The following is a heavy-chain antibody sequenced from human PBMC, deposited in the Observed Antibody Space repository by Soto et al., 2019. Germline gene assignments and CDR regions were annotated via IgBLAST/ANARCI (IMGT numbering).Heavy chain of an antibody. Sequence: GGSLRLSCAASGFTFSSYAMHWVRQAPGKGLEWVAVISYDGSNKYYADSVKGRFTISRDNSKNTLYLQMNSLRAEDTAVYYCARARPGQQLVQRGVPLGYWGQGTLVTVSS. CDR1: GFTFSSYA. V-gene: IGHV3-30-3*01. D-gene: IGHD6-13*01. CDR3: ARARPGQQLVQRGVPLGY. J-gene: IGHJ4*02. CDR2: ISYDGSNK.